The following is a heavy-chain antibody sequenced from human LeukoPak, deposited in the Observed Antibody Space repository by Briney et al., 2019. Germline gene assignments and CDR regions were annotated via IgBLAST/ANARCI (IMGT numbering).Heavy chain of an antibody. D-gene: IGHD2-2*01. CDR3: AIQRGTSCREYFQH. CDR2: INSDGSST. J-gene: IGHJ1*01. CDR1: GFTFSSYW. V-gene: IGHV3-74*01. Sequence: PGGSLRLSRAASGFTFSSYWMHWVRQAPGKGLAWVSRINSDGSSTSYADSVKGRFTISRDNAKNTLYLRMNSLRAEDTAVYYCAIQRGTSCREYFQHWGQGTLVTVSS.